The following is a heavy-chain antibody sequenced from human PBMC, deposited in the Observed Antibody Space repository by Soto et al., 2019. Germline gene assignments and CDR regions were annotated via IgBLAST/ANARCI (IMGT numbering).Heavy chain of an antibody. CDR2: IHHSGNT. D-gene: IGHD6-13*01. CDR1: GASIITQNY. CDR3: AHSPGWYFLDY. J-gene: IGHJ4*02. V-gene: IGHV4-4*02. Sequence: SETLSLTCAVSGASIITQNYYNCVRQSPGKGLEWIGEIHHSGNTNFSPSLKSRVTLSVDTSKNQVSLRLSSVTAADTAIYYCAHSPGWYFLDYWGQGALVTVSS.